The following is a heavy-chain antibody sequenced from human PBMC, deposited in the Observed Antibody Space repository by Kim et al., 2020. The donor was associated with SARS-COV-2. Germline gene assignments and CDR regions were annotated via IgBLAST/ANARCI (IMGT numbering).Heavy chain of an antibody. D-gene: IGHD2-21*02. V-gene: IGHV3-7*01. Sequence: GGSLRLSCAASGFTLGSYWMTWVRQAPGKGLEWVASMKQDGSEIYYVDSVKGRLTISRDNAKDSLFLQMNSLRVEDTAVYYCARDGEYCGGDCYSYWYFDLGGRGTLDTVSS. J-gene: IGHJ2*01. CDR3: ARDGEYCGGDCYSYWYFDL. CDR2: MKQDGSEI. CDR1: GFTLGSYW.